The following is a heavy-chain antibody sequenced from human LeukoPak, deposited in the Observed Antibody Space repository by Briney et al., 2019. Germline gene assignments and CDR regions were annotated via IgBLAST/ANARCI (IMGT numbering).Heavy chain of an antibody. J-gene: IGHJ3*02. CDR3: ARHRRLRWPLRGGGAFDI. V-gene: IGHV4-39*01. D-gene: IGHD4-23*01. Sequence: PSETLSLTCTVSGGSIGSSSYYWGWIRQPPGKGLEWIGIIYYSGSTYYNPSLKSRVTISVDTSKNQFSLKLSSVTAADTAVYYCARHRRLRWPLRGGGAFDIWGQGTMVTVSS. CDR1: GGSIGSSSYY. CDR2: IYYSGST.